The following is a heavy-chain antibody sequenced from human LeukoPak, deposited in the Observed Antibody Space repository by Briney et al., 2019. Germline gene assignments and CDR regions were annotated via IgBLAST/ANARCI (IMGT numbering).Heavy chain of an antibody. Sequence: GGSLRLSCAASGFTFSTYEMNWVRQAPGKGLEWVSYISSRGSTIYYADSVKGRFTISRDNAKNSLYLQMNSLTAEDTAVYYCAKVGYYYDSRGYYGGGSYDYWGQGTLVTVSS. CDR3: AKVGYYYDSRGYYGGGSYDY. V-gene: IGHV3-48*03. CDR1: GFTFSTYE. CDR2: ISSRGSTI. D-gene: IGHD3-22*01. J-gene: IGHJ4*02.